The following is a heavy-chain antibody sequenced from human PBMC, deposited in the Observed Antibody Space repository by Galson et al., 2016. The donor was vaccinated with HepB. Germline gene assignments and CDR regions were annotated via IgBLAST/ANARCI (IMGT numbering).Heavy chain of an antibody. CDR2: ISGSGDNS. Sequence: SLRLSCAVSGFTFNNYAMSWVRQAPGKGLEWVSAISGSGDNSYYANSVKGRFTISRDNSKNMLYLQVNSLRGEDTAKYYCAKGPGPGSYFVYFDSWGQGTLVTVSS. CDR3: AKGPGPGSYFVYFDS. D-gene: IGHD3-10*01. V-gene: IGHV3-23*01. J-gene: IGHJ4*02. CDR1: GFTFNNYA.